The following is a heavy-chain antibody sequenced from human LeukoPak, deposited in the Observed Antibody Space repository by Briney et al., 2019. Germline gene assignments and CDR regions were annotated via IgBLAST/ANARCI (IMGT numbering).Heavy chain of an antibody. CDR3: AREEAAYGGNSGEGTMDY. J-gene: IGHJ4*02. Sequence: ASVKVSCKASGYTFTGYYMHWVRQAPGQGLEWMGRINPNSGGTNYAQKFQGRVTMTRDTSISTAYMELSRLRSDDTAVYYCAREEAAYGGNSGEGTMDYWGQGTLVTVSS. CDR2: INPNSGGT. D-gene: IGHD4-23*01. V-gene: IGHV1-2*06. CDR1: GYTFTGYY.